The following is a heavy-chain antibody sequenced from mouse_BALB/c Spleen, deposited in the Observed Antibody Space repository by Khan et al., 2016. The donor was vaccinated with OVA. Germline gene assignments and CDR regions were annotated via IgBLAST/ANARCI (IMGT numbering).Heavy chain of an antibody. D-gene: IGHD1-1*01. CDR3: ARSVTLTTVVATDFDY. CDR1: GYSITSDYA. CDR2: ISYSGRT. V-gene: IGHV3-2*02. J-gene: IGHJ2*01. Sequence: EVQLQESGPGLVKPSQSLSLTCTVPGYSITSDYAWNWIRQFPGNKLEWMGYISYSGRTSYNPSLKSRISITRDTSKNQFFLQLNSVTTEDSATXYCARSVTLTTVVATDFDYWGQGTTLTVSS.